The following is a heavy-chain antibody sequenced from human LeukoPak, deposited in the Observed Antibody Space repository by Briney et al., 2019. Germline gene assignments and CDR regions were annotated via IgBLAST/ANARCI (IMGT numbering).Heavy chain of an antibody. CDR2: IRSKAYGGTT. Sequence: GGSLRLSCTASGFTFGDYAMGWFRQAPGKGLEWVGFIRSKAYGGTTEYAASVKGRFTISRDDSKSIAYLQMNSLKTEDTAVYYCTRDRESSSASPHQSYYYYYYMDVWGKGTTVTVSS. V-gene: IGHV3-49*03. CDR3: TRDRESSSASPHQSYYYYYYMDV. CDR1: GFTFGDYA. D-gene: IGHD6-6*01. J-gene: IGHJ6*03.